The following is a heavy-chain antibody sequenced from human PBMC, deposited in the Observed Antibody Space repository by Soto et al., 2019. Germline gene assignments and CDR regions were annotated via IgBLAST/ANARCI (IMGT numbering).Heavy chain of an antibody. Sequence: GASVKVSCKASGYSFTSYDINWVRQATGQGLEWMGWMNPNSGNTGQPQRFQGRVTMTRNTSISTAYMELSNLYSDDTAVYYCARSRTTVVDYWGQGTQVTVS. CDR3: ARSRTTVVDY. CDR1: GYSFTSYD. V-gene: IGHV1-8*01. J-gene: IGHJ4*02. D-gene: IGHD4-17*01. CDR2: MNPNSGNT.